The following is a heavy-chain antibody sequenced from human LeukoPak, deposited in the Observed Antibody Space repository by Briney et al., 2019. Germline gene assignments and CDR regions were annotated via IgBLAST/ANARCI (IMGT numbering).Heavy chain of an antibody. CDR3: AHARYYDFWSGYPPFDY. Sequence: SGPTLVNPTQPLTLTCTFSGFSLSTSAVGVGWIRQPPGKALEWLALIYWNDDKRYSPSLKSRLTITKDTSKNQVVLTMTNMDPVDTATYYCAHARYYDFWSGYPPFDYWGQGTLVTVSS. CDR1: GFSLSTSAVG. V-gene: IGHV2-5*01. CDR2: IYWNDDK. D-gene: IGHD3-3*01. J-gene: IGHJ4*02.